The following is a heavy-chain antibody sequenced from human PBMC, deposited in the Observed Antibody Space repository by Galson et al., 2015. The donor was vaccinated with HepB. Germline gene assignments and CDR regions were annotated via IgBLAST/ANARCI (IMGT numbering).Heavy chain of an antibody. J-gene: IGHJ2*01. CDR1: GFTFSSYG. D-gene: IGHD4-23*01. CDR3: ANPQRTYGGGDWWYFDL. V-gene: IGHV3-30*19. Sequence: SLRLSCAASGFTFSSYGMHWVRQAPGKGLEWVAVVSYDGSDKYYPDSVRGRFSISRDNSKNTVYLRMNSLRAEDTAVYYCANPQRTYGGGDWWYFDLWGRGILVTVSS. CDR2: VSYDGSDK.